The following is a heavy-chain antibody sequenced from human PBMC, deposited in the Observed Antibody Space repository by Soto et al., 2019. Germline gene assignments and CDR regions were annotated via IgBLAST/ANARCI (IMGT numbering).Heavy chain of an antibody. V-gene: IGHV1-18*01. J-gene: IGHJ4*02. D-gene: IGHD1-1*01. CDR2: ISAHNGNT. CDR3: ARGRYGDY. CDR1: GYAFTTYG. Sequence: QVHLVQSGAEVKKPGASVQVSCQGSGYAFTTYGITWVRQAPGQGLEWMGWISAHNGNTNYAQKLQGRVTVTRDTSTSTAYMELRSLRYDDTVVYYCARGRYGDYWGQGALVTVSS.